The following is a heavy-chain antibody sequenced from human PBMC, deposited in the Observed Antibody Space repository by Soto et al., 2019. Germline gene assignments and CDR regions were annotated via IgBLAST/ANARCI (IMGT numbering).Heavy chain of an antibody. J-gene: IGHJ4*02. V-gene: IGHV4-59*01. CDR2: IYYSGST. CDR3: ARGDVDYGDYADYFDY. CDR1: GGSLSSYY. Sequence: SETLSLTCPVSGGSLSSYYWSWIRQPPGKGLEWIGYIYYSGSTNYNPSLKSRVTISVDTSKNQFSLRLSSVTAADTAVYYCARGDVDYGDYADYFDYWGQGTLVTVSS. D-gene: IGHD4-17*01.